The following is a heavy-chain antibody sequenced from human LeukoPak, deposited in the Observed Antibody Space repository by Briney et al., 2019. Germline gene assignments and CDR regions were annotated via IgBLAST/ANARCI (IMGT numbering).Heavy chain of an antibody. D-gene: IGHD5-18*01. CDR1: GFTFSSYS. CDR2: ISSSSYI. J-gene: IGHJ5*02. Sequence: GGSLRLSCAASGFTFSSYSMNWVRQAPGKGLEWVSSISSSSYIYYADSVKGRFTISRDNAKNSLYLQMNSLRAEDTAVYYCASKGYSYGLGNWFDPWGQGTLVTVSS. CDR3: ASKGYSYGLGNWFDP. V-gene: IGHV3-21*01.